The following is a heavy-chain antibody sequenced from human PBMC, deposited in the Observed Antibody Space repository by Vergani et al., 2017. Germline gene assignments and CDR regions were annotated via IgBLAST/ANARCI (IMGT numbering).Heavy chain of an antibody. CDR1: GFTFSSYW. CDR2: IKQDGSEK. V-gene: IGHV3-7*01. Sequence: EVQLVESGGGLVQPGGSLRLSCAASGFTFSSYWMSWVRQAPGKGLEWVANIKQDGSEKYYVDSVTGRFTISRDNDKNSLYLQMNSLRAEDTAVYYCAILRIGFWSCGNWFDPWGQGTLVTVSS. D-gene: IGHD3-3*01. J-gene: IGHJ5*02. CDR3: AILRIGFWSCGNWFDP.